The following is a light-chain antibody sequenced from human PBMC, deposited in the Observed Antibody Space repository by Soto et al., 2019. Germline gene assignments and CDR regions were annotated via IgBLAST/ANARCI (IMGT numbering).Light chain of an antibody. CDR3: QQYNDWPLT. Sequence: EIVMTQSPATLSVSPGERVTLSCRASQSGKYFIAWYQHKNGQAPRLLIYDASTRATGIPARFSGSGSGTEFTLTISSLQSVDFAVYYCQQYNDWPLTFGQGTRLEI. V-gene: IGKV3-15*01. J-gene: IGKJ5*01. CDR1: QSGKYF. CDR2: DAS.